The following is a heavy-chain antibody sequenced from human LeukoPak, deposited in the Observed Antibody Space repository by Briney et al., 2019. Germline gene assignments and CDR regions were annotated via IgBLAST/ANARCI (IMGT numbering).Heavy chain of an antibody. J-gene: IGHJ3*02. D-gene: IGHD5-18*01. CDR3: AKNGYGHDAFDI. V-gene: IGHV3-48*01. CDR2: ISSSTTTI. CDR1: GFIFSDYA. Sequence: GGSLRPSCAASGFIFSDYAMNWVRQAQGKGLEWISYISSSTTTIYYADSVKGRFTISRDNAKSSLFLQMNSLRAEDTAVYYCAKNGYGHDAFDIWGQGTMVTVSS.